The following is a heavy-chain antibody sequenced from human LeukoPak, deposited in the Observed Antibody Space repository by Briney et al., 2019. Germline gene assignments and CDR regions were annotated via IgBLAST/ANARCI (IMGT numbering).Heavy chain of an antibody. CDR3: ARIGYNHYFDY. CDR1: GYTFTDYF. Sequence: ASVKVSCKASGYTFTDYFLHWVRQAPGQGLEWMGWINPNSGGTNYAQTFQGRVTMTRDTSITTAYLELSRLRSDDTAVYYCARIGYNHYFDYWGQGTLVTVSS. CDR2: INPNSGGT. J-gene: IGHJ4*02. D-gene: IGHD5-24*01. V-gene: IGHV1-2*02.